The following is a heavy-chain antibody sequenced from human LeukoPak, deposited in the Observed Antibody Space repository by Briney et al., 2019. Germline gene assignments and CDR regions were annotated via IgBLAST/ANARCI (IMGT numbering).Heavy chain of an antibody. CDR2: IYTSGST. CDR3: ARDRPVLDAFDI. J-gene: IGHJ3*02. CDR1: GGSISSYY. Sequence: SGTLSLTCTVSGGSISSYYWSWIRQPAGKGLEWIGRIYTSGSTNYNPSLKSRVTMSVDTSKNQFSLKLSSVTAADTAVYYCARDRPVLDAFDIWGQGTMVTVSS. V-gene: IGHV4-4*07. D-gene: IGHD6-6*01.